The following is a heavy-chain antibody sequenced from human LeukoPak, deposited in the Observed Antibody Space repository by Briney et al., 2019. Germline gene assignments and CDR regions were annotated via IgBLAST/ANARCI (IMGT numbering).Heavy chain of an antibody. J-gene: IGHJ5*02. CDR2: IKSKADGGTT. CDR3: AKDYRGGP. V-gene: IGHV3-15*01. CDR1: GFTFSNSW. D-gene: IGHD3-10*01. Sequence: PGGSLRLSCAASGFTFSNSWMNWVRQAPGKGLEWVGRIKSKADGGTTDYAAPVKGRFTISRDDSKNTLYLQMNSLRAEDTAVYYCAKDYRGGPWGQGTLVTVSS.